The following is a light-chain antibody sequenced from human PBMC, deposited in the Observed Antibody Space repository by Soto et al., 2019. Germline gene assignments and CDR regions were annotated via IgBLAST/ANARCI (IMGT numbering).Light chain of an antibody. J-gene: IGLJ2*01. V-gene: IGLV1-40*01. Sequence: QAVVTQPPSVSGAPGQRVTISCTGSSSNIGAGYDVHWYQQLPGTAPKLLIYANSNRPSGVPDRFSGSRSGTSASLAITGLQADDEADYYCQSYDSSLSALFGGGTKLTVL. CDR2: ANS. CDR3: QSYDSSLSAL. CDR1: SSNIGAGYD.